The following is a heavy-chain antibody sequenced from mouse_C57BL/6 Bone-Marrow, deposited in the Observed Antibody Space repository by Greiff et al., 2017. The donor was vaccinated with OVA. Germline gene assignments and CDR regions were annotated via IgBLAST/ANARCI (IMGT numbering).Heavy chain of an antibody. CDR1: GYAFTNYL. CDR2: INPGSGGT. CDR3: ARANDGYYPDY. V-gene: IGHV1-54*01. D-gene: IGHD2-3*01. J-gene: IGHJ2*01. Sequence: QVQLQQSGAELVRPGTSVKVSCKASGYAFTNYLIEWVKQRPGQGLEWIGVINPGSGGTNYNEKFKGKATLTADKSSSTAYMQLSSLTSEDSAVYYCARANDGYYPDYWGQGTTLTVSS.